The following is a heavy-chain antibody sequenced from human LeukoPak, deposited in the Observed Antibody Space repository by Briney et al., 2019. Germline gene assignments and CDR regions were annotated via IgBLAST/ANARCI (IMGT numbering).Heavy chain of an antibody. CDR1: GDSITSYY. CDR2: IHYTGKN. D-gene: IGHD1-1*01. J-gene: IGHJ4*01. Sequence: SETLSLTCTVSGDSITSYYWNWVRQPPGKGLEWIGYIHYTGKNYYNPSLKSRVTMSVDMSKSQFSLKLSSVTAADTAVYYCAKWHEGQLAFDSWGHGTLVIVSS. V-gene: IGHV4-59*01. CDR3: AKWHEGQLAFDS.